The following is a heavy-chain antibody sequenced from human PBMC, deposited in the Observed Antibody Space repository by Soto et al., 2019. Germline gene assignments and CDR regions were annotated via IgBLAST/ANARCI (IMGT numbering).Heavy chain of an antibody. D-gene: IGHD6-25*01. CDR1: GFTFSSYA. CDR2: ISYDGSNK. V-gene: IGHV3-30-3*01. Sequence: GGSLRLSCAASGFTFSSYAMHWVRQAPGKGLEWVAVISYDGSNKYYADSVKGRFTISRDNSKNTLYLQMNSLRAEDTAVYYCARVLAARSYYYYGIDVWGQGTTVTVSS. CDR3: ARVLAARSYYYYGIDV. J-gene: IGHJ6*02.